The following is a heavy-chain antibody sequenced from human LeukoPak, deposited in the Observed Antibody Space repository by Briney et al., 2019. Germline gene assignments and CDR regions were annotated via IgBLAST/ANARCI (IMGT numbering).Heavy chain of an antibody. CDR1: GYTFTGYY. CDR3: ARGTTVVNYYYYGMDV. CDR2: INTNSGGT. D-gene: IGHD4-17*01. J-gene: IGHJ6*02. V-gene: IGHV1-2*02. Sequence: ASVKVSCKASGYTFTGYYMHWVRQAPGQGLEWRRWINTNSGGTNYAQKFQGRVTMTRDTSISTAYMELSRLRSDDTAVYYCARGTTVVNYYYYGMDVWGQGTTVTVSS.